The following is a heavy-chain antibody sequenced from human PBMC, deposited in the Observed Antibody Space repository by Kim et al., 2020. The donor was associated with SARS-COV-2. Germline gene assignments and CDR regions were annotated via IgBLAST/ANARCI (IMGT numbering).Heavy chain of an antibody. CDR3: ARVGYSSGYLNYYYYGMDV. D-gene: IGHD6-19*01. Sequence: ASVKVSCKASGYTFTGYYMHWVRQAPGQGLEWMGWINPNSGGTNYAQKFQGRVTMTRDTSISTAYMELSRLRSDDTAVYYCARVGYSSGYLNYYYYGMDVWGQGTTVTVSS. J-gene: IGHJ6*02. CDR2: INPNSGGT. CDR1: GYTFTGYY. V-gene: IGHV1-2*02.